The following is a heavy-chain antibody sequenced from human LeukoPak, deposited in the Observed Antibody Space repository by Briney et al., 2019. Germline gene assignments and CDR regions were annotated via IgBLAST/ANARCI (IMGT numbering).Heavy chain of an antibody. V-gene: IGHV4-59*02. D-gene: IGHD2-21*01. J-gene: IGHJ4*02. Sequence: SETLSLTYTVSGVSVRSSFWSWIRQPPGKGLEYIGYVHHSGNTKYNPSLQSRVTMSVDTARSQFSLNLSSVTPADSAVYYCARHNGDSYLDLWAQGSLVTVSS. CDR1: GVSVRSSF. CDR3: ARHNGDSYLDL. CDR2: VHHSGNT.